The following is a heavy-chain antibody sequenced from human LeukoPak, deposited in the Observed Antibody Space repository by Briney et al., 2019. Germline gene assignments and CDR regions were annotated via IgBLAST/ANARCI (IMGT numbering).Heavy chain of an antibody. V-gene: IGHV3-33*01. J-gene: IGHJ4*02. CDR2: IWYDGSNK. CDR3: ARGFGSGSYVYDY. D-gene: IGHD3-10*01. Sequence: GRPLRLSCAASGFTFSRYGIHWVRQAPGKGLEWVAVIWYDGSNKYYADSVKGRFTISRDNSKNTLYLQMNSLRAEDTAVYYCARGFGSGSYVYDYWGQGTLVTVSS. CDR1: GFTFSRYG.